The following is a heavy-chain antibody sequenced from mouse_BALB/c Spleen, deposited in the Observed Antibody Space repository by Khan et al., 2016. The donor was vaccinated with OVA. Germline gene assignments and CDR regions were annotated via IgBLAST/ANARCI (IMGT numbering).Heavy chain of an antibody. CDR2: IAPENGNT. Sequence: VRLQQSGAELVRPGALVKLSCKASGFNIKDYFMVWVKQRPEQGLEWIGWIAPENGNTIYDPKFQGKASLTADTSSNTAYLQLTRLTSEDTAVYYCVRRGYDNYWFAYWGQGTLVTVSA. CDR3: VRRGYDNYWFAY. V-gene: IGHV14-1*02. J-gene: IGHJ3*01. D-gene: IGHD2-2*01. CDR1: GFNIKDYF.